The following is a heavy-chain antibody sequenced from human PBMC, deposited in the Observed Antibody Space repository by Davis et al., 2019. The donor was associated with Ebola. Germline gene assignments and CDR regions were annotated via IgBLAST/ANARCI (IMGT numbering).Heavy chain of an antibody. V-gene: IGHV3-23*01. Sequence: PGGSLRLSCAASGFTFNTYAMSRVRQAPGMGLEWVSAISASGNFTYYGDSVKGRFTVSRDNSQNPVYLQMNGLRGEDTAIYYCAKGVQFWYYYGMDVWGQGTTVTVSS. CDR1: GFTFNTYA. J-gene: IGHJ6*02. CDR2: ISASGNFT. D-gene: IGHD3-3*01. CDR3: AKGVQFWYYYGMDV.